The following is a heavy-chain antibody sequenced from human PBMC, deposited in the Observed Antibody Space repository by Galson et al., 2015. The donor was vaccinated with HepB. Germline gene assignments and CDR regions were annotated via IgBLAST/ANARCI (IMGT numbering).Heavy chain of an antibody. CDR3: ASSPYDYVWGSYRYTEYYFDY. J-gene: IGHJ4*02. D-gene: IGHD3-16*02. CDR1: GFTFSSYG. Sequence: SLRLSCAASGFTFSSYGMHWVRQAPGKGLEWVAVISYDGSNKYYADSVKGRFTISRDNSKNTLYLQMNSLRAEDTAVYYCASSPYDYVWGSYRYTEYYFDYWGQGTLVTVSS. CDR2: ISYDGSNK. V-gene: IGHV3-30*03.